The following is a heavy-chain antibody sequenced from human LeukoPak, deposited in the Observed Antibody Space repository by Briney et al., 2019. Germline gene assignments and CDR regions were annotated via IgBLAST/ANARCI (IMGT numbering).Heavy chain of an antibody. CDR2: IYPPNSDT. J-gene: IGHJ5*02. V-gene: IGHV5-51*01. D-gene: IGHD2-15*01. CDR3: ARIMGYCTGGSCYPNWFDP. CDR1: GYSFANYW. Sequence: GESLKISCKGSGYSFANYWIGWVRQMPGKGLEWMGIIYPPNSDTRYSPSFQGQVTISADKSVSTAYLQWSSLKASDTAVYYCARIMGYCTGGSCYPNWFDPWGQGTLVTVSS.